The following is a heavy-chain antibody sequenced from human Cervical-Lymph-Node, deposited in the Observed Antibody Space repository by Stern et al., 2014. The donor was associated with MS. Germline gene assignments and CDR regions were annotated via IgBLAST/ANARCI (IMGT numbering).Heavy chain of an antibody. CDR1: GGSISSSSYY. J-gene: IGHJ4*02. D-gene: IGHD3-10*01. V-gene: IGHV4-39*01. Sequence: QVQLQESGPELVKPSETLSLTCTVSGGSISSSSYYWGWIRQPPAKGLEWIGGIYYGGATYYTTSLKSLVAISVDTSKNQSSLKRSSVTAADTAVYYCARLNPHMVRGVDLDYWGQGTLVTVSS. CDR3: ARLNPHMVRGVDLDY. CDR2: IYYGGAT.